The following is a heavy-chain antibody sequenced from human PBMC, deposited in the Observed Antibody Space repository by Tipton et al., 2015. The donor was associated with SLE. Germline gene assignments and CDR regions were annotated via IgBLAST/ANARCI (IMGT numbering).Heavy chain of an antibody. Sequence: SLRLSCAASGFTFSSYSMNWVRQAPGKGLEWVSSISSSSSYIYYADSVKGRFTISRDNAKNSLYLQMNSLRAEDTAVYYCAKGLQSRRICGSCYSYYYYGMDVWGQGTTVTVSS. J-gene: IGHJ6*02. D-gene: IGHD2-15*01. V-gene: IGHV3-21*03. CDR2: ISSSSSYI. CDR1: GFTFSSYS. CDR3: AKGLQSRRICGSCYSYYYYGMDV.